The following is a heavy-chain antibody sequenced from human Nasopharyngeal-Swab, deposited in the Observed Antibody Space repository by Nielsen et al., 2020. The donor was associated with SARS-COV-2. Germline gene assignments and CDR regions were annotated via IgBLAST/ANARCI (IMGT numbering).Heavy chain of an antibody. D-gene: IGHD5-12*01. CDR2: ITSGNSV. J-gene: IGHJ4*02. V-gene: IGHV3-48*04. Sequence: GESLKISCATSGFTFSPYTMTWVRQAPGKGLQWIPNITSGNSVQYADSVRGRFTISRDNAKNSLYLQMNSLTAEDTAVYYCARERGGGYGDYWGQGTLVTVSS. CDR1: GFTFSPYT. CDR3: ARERGGGYGDY.